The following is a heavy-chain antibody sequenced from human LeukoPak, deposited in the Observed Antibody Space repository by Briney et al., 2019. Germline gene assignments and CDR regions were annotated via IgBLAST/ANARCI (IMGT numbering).Heavy chain of an antibody. CDR2: IYYSGTT. CDR1: GDSIGSYY. Sequence: SETLSLTCTVSGDSIGSYYWTWIRQPPGKGLEWIGYIYYSGTTNYNPSLKSRVTISIDTSRNQFSLKLSSVTAADTAVYYCASGRPLGFDYWGQGTLVTVSS. CDR3: ASGRPLGFDY. D-gene: IGHD1-26*01. V-gene: IGHV4-59*01. J-gene: IGHJ4*02.